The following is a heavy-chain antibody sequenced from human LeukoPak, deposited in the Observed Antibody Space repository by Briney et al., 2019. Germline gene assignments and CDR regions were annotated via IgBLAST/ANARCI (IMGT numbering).Heavy chain of an antibody. J-gene: IGHJ4*02. V-gene: IGHV3-48*01. Sequence: GGSLRLSCAASGFTFSSYSMNWVRQAPGKGLEWVSYISSSSSTIYYADSVKGRFTISRDNAKNSLYLQMNSLRAEDAAVYYCARGGSVFGVVIMNYFDYWGQGTLVTVSS. CDR2: ISSSSSTI. CDR1: GFTFSSYS. D-gene: IGHD3-3*01. CDR3: ARGGSVFGVVIMNYFDY.